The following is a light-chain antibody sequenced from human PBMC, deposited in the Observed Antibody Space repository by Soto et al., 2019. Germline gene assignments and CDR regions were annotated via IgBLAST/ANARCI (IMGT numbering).Light chain of an antibody. V-gene: IGLV2-14*01. CDR2: EVS. CDR3: SSYTSSSTLV. J-gene: IGLJ2*01. Sequence: QSALTQPASVSGSPGQSITISCTGTSGDVGYDNFVSWYQQLPGKAPKLMIYEVSNRFSGVSNRFSGSKSGNTASLTISALQADDEADYFCSSYTSSSTLVFGGGTKLTVL. CDR1: SGDVGYDNF.